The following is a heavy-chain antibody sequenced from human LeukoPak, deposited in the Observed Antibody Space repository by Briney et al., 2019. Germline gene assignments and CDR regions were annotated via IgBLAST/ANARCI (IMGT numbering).Heavy chain of an antibody. V-gene: IGHV3-66*01. CDR3: ARGGPFTGPTSTPRASDY. Sequence: GSLRLSFAASGFTVSSTYMSWVRQAPGKGLEWVSVIYSGGSPYYADSVKGRFTISRDSSKNTVYLQMNSLRAEDTAVYHCARGGPFTGPTSTPRASDYWGQGILVTVSS. CDR1: GFTVSSTY. D-gene: IGHD1-7*01. J-gene: IGHJ4*02. CDR2: IYSGGSP.